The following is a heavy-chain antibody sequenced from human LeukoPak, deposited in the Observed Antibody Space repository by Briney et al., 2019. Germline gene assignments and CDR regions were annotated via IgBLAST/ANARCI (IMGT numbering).Heavy chain of an antibody. Sequence: SETLSLTCTVSGGSISSYYWSWIRQPAGKGLEWIGRIYTSGSTNYNPSLKSRVTISVDTSKNQFSLKLSSVTAADTAVYYCAKGEGAVTSLRFDPWGQGTLVTVSS. CDR3: AKGEGAVTSLRFDP. CDR2: IYTSGST. D-gene: IGHD4-17*01. V-gene: IGHV4-4*07. J-gene: IGHJ5*02. CDR1: GGSISSYY.